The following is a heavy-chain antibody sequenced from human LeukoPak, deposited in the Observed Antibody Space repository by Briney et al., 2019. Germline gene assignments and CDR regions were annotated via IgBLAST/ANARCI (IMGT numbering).Heavy chain of an antibody. Sequence: SETLSLTCTVSGGSISSRSYYWGWIRQPPGKGLEWIGSICYSGSTHYNPDLKRRGTISADTSKHQSSMQLSSVRAADVLVYYCARRCSSTRRYLDYWGQGTLVTVSS. CDR1: GGSISSRSYY. CDR2: ICYSGST. D-gene: IGHD2-2*01. CDR3: ARRCSSTRRYLDY. J-gene: IGHJ4*02. V-gene: IGHV4-39*01.